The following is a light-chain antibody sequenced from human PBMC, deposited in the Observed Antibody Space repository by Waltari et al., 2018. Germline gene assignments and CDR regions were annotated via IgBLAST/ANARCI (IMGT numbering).Light chain of an antibody. CDR3: QQYDKWRDYT. J-gene: IGKJ2*01. V-gene: IGKV3-15*01. CDR1: QSVSTK. Sequence: EIVMTQSPASLSVSPGARVPLSCRASQSVSTKLAWYQQKPGQAPRLVIYSASIRAADVPARFSGSGSGTEFTLTISSLQSEDFAIYYCQQYDKWRDYTFGQGTKLDFK. CDR2: SAS.